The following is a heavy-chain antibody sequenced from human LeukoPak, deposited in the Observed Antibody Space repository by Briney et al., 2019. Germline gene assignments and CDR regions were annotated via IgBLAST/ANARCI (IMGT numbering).Heavy chain of an antibody. V-gene: IGHV3-30-3*01. D-gene: IGHD1-26*01. CDR2: ISYDGSNK. CDR1: GFTFSSYA. J-gene: IGHJ4*02. Sequence: LRLSCAASGFTFSSYAMHWVRQAPGKGLEWVAVISYDGSNKYYADSVKGRFTISRDNSKNTLYLQMNSLRAEDTAVYYCAKDFIAMSDWEPLGYWGQGILVTVSS. CDR3: AKDFIAMSDWEPLGY.